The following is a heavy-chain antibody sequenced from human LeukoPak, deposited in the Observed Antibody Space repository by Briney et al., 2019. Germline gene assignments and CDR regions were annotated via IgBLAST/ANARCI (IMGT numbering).Heavy chain of an antibody. D-gene: IGHD1-14*01. Sequence: SQTLSLTCTVSGGSISSGGYYWSWIRQHPGKGLEWIGYIYYSGSTYYNPSLKSRVTISVDTSKNQFSLKLSSVTAADTAVYYCARESTEGQYYFDYWGQGTLVTVSS. CDR2: IYYSGST. CDR3: ARESTEGQYYFDY. V-gene: IGHV4-31*03. CDR1: GGSISSGGYY. J-gene: IGHJ4*02.